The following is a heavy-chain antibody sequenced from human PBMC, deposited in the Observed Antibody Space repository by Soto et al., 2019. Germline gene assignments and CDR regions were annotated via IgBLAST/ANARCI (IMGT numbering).Heavy chain of an antibody. D-gene: IGHD3-22*01. V-gene: IGHV6-1*01. CDR3: ARATENPYDSGRYYYLFDN. Sequence: PSQTLSLTCAISGDSVSNNRAAWDWIRQSPSRGLEWLGRTYYRSKWYNDYAGSVQSRITISPDSAKNQFSLQLKSVTPEDTALYYCARATENPYDSGRYYYLFDNWGQGTLVTVSS. J-gene: IGHJ4*02. CDR2: TYYRSKWYN. CDR1: GDSVSNNRAA.